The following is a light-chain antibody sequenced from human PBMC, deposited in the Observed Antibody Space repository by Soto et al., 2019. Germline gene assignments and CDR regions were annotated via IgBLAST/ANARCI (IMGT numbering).Light chain of an antibody. J-gene: IGKJ5*01. V-gene: IGKV3-11*01. CDR2: DAS. Sequence: EIVLTQSPATLSLSPGERATLSRRSSQSVSSYLAWYQQKPGQAPRLLIYDASNRATGVPARFSGSGSGTDFTLTVSSLEPEDFALYYCQQRSNWPPEITFGQGTRLEI. CDR1: QSVSSY. CDR3: QQRSNWPPEIT.